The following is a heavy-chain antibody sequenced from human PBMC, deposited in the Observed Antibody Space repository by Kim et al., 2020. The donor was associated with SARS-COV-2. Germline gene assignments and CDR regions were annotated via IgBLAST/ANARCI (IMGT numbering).Heavy chain of an antibody. CDR3: ARETQQQLAPFDY. D-gene: IGHD6-13*01. V-gene: IGHV3-48*03. J-gene: IGHJ4*02. Sequence: YYADSVKGRFTISRDNARNSVYLQMNSLRAEDTAVYYCARETQQQLAPFDYWGQGTLVTVSS.